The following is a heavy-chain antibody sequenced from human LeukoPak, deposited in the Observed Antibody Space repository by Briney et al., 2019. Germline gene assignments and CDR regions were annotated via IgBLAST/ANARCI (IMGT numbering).Heavy chain of an antibody. J-gene: IGHJ6*03. CDR3: ARDLGRYYDFWSGRYYYYYYYMDV. CDR1: GYTFTGYY. D-gene: IGHD3-3*01. Sequence: ASVKVSCKASGYTFTGYYMHWVRQAPGQGLEWMGWINPNSGGTNYAQKFQGRVTMTRDTSINTAYMELSRLRSDDTAVYYCARDLGRYYDFWSGRYYYYYYYMDVWGKGTTVTVSS. CDR2: INPNSGGT. V-gene: IGHV1-2*02.